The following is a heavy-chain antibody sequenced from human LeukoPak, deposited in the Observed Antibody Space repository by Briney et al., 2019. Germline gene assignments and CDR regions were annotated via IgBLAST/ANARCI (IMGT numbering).Heavy chain of an antibody. CDR2: ISVSGDNT. Sequence: PGEALRLSCADSRFTFTTYAMSWVRQAPGEGLEWVSAISVSGDNTYYADYVKGRFTISRDNSKNTLYLQMNSLRADDTAVYYCAKLFGGGIVPAAVHAWGQGSLVTVSS. V-gene: IGHV3-23*01. D-gene: IGHD2-2*01. J-gene: IGHJ5*02. CDR1: RFTFTTYA. CDR3: AKLFGGGIVPAAVHA.